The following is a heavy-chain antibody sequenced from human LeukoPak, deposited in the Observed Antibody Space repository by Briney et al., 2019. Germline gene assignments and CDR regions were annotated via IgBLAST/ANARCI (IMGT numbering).Heavy chain of an antibody. CDR3: AKISSAPLDY. V-gene: IGHV3-48*01. CDR1: GFTFSSYS. Sequence: PGGSLRLSCAASGFTFSSYSMNWVRQAPGKGLEWVSYISSSSSTIYYADSVKGRFTISRDNSKNTLYLQMNSLRAEDTAVYYCAKISSAPLDYWGQGTLVTVSS. CDR2: ISSSSSTI. J-gene: IGHJ4*02. D-gene: IGHD6-6*01.